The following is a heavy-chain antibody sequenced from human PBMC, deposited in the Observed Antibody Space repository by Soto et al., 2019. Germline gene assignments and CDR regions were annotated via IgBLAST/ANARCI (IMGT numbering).Heavy chain of an antibody. CDR3: ARSRAGSCAYLDY. CDR2: INAGNGNT. CDR1: GYTFTSYA. Sequence: ASVKVSCKASGYTFTSYAMHWVRQAPGQRLEWMGWINAGNGNTKYSQKFQGRVTITRDTSASTAYMELSSLRSEDTAVYYCARSRAGSCAYLDYCGQRTLVTVSS. D-gene: IGHD1-26*01. J-gene: IGHJ4*02. V-gene: IGHV1-3*01.